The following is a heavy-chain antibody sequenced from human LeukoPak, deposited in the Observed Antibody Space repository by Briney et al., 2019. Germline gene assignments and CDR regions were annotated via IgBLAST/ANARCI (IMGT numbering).Heavy chain of an antibody. CDR2: IYSGGST. D-gene: IGHD1-7*01. V-gene: IGHV3-53*01. CDR3: ARAQRGRTGTTIFDY. J-gene: IGHJ4*02. Sequence: GGSLTLSCGASGFTVSSNYMLWVRQAPGEGVEWVSVIYSGGSTYYADSVEGRFTISRDNSKNPLNLQMDSLRAEDTAVYYCARAQRGRTGTTIFDYWGQGTLVTVSS. CDR1: GFTVSSNY.